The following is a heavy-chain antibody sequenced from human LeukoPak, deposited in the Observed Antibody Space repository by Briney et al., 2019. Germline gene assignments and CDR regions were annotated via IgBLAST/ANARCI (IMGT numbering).Heavy chain of an antibody. V-gene: IGHV3-49*03. CDR3: TSSIRPTDPFYYYYGMDV. D-gene: IGHD3-3*02. J-gene: IGHJ6*02. CDR2: IRGKAYGGTT. CDR1: GFTFGDYA. Sequence: PGGSLRLSCTASGFTFGDYAMSWFRQAPGKGLEWVGFIRGKAYGGTTEYAASVKGRFTISRDDSKSIAYLQMNSLKTEDTAVYYCTSSIRPTDPFYYYYGMDVWGQGTTVTVSS.